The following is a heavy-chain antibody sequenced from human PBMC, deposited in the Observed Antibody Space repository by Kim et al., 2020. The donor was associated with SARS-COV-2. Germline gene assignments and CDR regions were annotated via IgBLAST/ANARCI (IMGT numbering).Heavy chain of an antibody. D-gene: IGHD1-1*01. CDR3: ARHLSRTGYNYYFDY. J-gene: IGHJ4*02. V-gene: IGHV4-39*01. Sequence: PALKSRVTISVDTSKNQFSLKLSAVTAADTAVYYCARHLSRTGYNYYFDYWGQGTLVTVSS.